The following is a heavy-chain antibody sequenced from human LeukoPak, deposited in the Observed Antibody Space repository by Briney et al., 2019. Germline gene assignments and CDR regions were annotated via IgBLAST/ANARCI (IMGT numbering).Heavy chain of an antibody. Sequence: SETLSLTCAVYGGSFSGYYWSWIRQPPGKGLEWIGEINHSGSTNYNPSLKRRVTISVDTSKNQFSLKLSSVTAADTAVYYCARGLRRTPNWFDPWGQGTLVTVSS. CDR1: GGSFSGYY. CDR3: ARGLRRTPNWFDP. D-gene: IGHD4-17*01. CDR2: INHSGST. J-gene: IGHJ5*02. V-gene: IGHV4-34*01.